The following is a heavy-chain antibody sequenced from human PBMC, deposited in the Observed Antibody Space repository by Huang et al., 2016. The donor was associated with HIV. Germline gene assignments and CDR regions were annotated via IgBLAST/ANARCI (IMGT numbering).Heavy chain of an antibody. V-gene: IGHV7-4-1*02. CDR3: ARDYYDSRGYDIHAVVDY. Sequence: QVQLVQSGSELRKPGASVKVSCQASGYTFTRYAMNWVRQAPGQGLEWMGRSNTNTGNPTDPQAFTGRFVLSLDTAVSTAYLQISSLEAEDTAVYYCARDYYDSRGYDIHAVVDYWGQGTLVTVSS. CDR2: SNTNTGNP. J-gene: IGHJ4*02. CDR1: GYTFTRYA. D-gene: IGHD3-22*01.